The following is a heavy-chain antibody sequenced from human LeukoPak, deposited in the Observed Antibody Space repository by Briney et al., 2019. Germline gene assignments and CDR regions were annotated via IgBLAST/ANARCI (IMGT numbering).Heavy chain of an antibody. D-gene: IGHD4-23*01. J-gene: IGHJ4*02. CDR3: ARDSYGGNWSLGY. Sequence: ASVKVSCKASGFTFTGYYIHWVRQAPGQGLEWMGWVNPNSGGTNYAQMFQGRVTMTRDTSINTAYMELSGLRSDDTAVYYCARDSYGGNWSLGYWGQGTLVTVFS. V-gene: IGHV1-2*02. CDR1: GFTFTGYY. CDR2: VNPNSGGT.